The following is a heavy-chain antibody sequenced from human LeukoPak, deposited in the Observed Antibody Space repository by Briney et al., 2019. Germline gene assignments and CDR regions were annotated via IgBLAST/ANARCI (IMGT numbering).Heavy chain of an antibody. J-gene: IGHJ2*01. CDR3: ARALGRDGYQGWYFDL. Sequence: SETLSLTCTVSGGFISNYYWNWIRQPPGKGLEWIGYIFYTGGTNYNPSLKSRVTISEDTSKNHFSLKLTSVSAADTAVYYCARALGRDGYQGWYFDLWGRGTLVTVSS. CDR2: IFYTGGT. V-gene: IGHV4-59*01. CDR1: GGFISNYY. D-gene: IGHD5-24*01.